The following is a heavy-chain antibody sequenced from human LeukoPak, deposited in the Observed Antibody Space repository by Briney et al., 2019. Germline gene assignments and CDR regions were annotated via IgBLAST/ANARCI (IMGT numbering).Heavy chain of an antibody. J-gene: IGHJ6*03. Sequence: PGGSLRLSCAASGFTFSSYSMNWVRQAPGKGLEWVSSITSSSSYIYYADSVKGRFTISRDNAKNSLYLQMNSLRPEDTAIYYCAKSDYTSGVGYYYTEVWGKGTTVTISS. CDR2: ITSSSSYI. D-gene: IGHD3-10*01. V-gene: IGHV3-21*01. CDR1: GFTFSSYS. CDR3: AKSDYTSGVGYYYTEV.